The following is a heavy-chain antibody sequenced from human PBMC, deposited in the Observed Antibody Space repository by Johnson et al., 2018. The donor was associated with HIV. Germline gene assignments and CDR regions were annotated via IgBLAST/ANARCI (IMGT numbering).Heavy chain of an antibody. J-gene: IGHJ3*02. CDR3: ARALGTAVGAFDI. Sequence: MMLVDSGGGVVRPGGSLRLSCTTSEFIFDDYGMSWVRQAPGKGLEWVSGINWNGDTTAYADSVKGRFTISRDNAKNSLYLQMNSLRAEDTALYYCARALGTAVGAFDIWCQGTMVTVSS. V-gene: IGHV3-20*04. D-gene: IGHD4-23*01. CDR1: EFIFDDYG. CDR2: INWNGDTT.